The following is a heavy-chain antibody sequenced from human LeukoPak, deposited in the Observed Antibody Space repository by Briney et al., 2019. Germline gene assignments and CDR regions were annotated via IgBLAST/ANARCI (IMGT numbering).Heavy chain of an antibody. J-gene: IGHJ4*02. CDR3: ARWDDSSGYYIDY. Sequence: GASVKVSCKASGGTFSSYAISWVRQAPGQGLEWMGGIIPIFGTANYAQKFQGRVTITADKSTSTAYMELSSLRSEDTAVYYCARWDDSSGYYIDYWGQGTLVTVSS. V-gene: IGHV1-69*06. CDR2: IIPIFGTA. D-gene: IGHD3-22*01. CDR1: GGTFSSYA.